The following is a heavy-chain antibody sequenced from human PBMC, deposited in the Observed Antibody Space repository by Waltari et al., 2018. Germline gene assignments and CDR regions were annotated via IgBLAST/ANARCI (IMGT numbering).Heavy chain of an antibody. V-gene: IGHV4-31*01. Sequence: QVQLQESGPGLVKPSQTLSLTCTVSGGSISSGGYYWSWIRQHPGKGLAWIGYIYYSGSTYYNPSLKSLVTISVDTSKNQFSLKLSSVTAADTAVYYCARMGDSSGYYDAFDIWGQGTMVTVSS. D-gene: IGHD3-22*01. J-gene: IGHJ3*02. CDR1: GGSISSGGYY. CDR2: IYYSGST. CDR3: ARMGDSSGYYDAFDI.